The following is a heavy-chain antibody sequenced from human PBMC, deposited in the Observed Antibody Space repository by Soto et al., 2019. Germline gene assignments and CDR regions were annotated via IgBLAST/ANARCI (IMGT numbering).Heavy chain of an antibody. J-gene: IGHJ4*02. Sequence: SLRLSCAASGFTFSSYEMNWVRQAPGKGLEWVSYISSGVSARNYADSVKGRFTISRDNAKNSLYLQMNGLRAEDTAVYYCARDEGSAWYFDYWGQGTLVTVSS. V-gene: IGHV3-48*03. D-gene: IGHD6-19*01. CDR1: GFTFSSYE. CDR2: ISSGVSAR. CDR3: ARDEGSAWYFDY.